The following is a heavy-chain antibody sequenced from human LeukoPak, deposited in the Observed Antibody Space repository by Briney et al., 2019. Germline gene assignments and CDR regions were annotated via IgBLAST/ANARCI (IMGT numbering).Heavy chain of an antibody. CDR3: ARDHGDTAMITVDY. V-gene: IGHV1-18*01. CDR1: GYTFTSYG. J-gene: IGHJ4*02. Sequence: EASVKVSCKASGYTFTSYGISWVRQAPGQGLEWMGWISAYNGNTNYAQKLQGRVTMTTDTSTSTAYMELRSLISDDTAVYYCARDHGDTAMITVDYWGQGTLVTVSS. D-gene: IGHD5-18*01. CDR2: ISAYNGNT.